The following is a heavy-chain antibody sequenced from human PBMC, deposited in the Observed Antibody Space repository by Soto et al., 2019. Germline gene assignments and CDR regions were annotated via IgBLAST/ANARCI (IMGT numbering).Heavy chain of an antibody. D-gene: IGHD3-9*01. V-gene: IGHV3-23*01. Sequence: PVGSLRLSSAASRFNFSDYAMSWVRQAPGKGLEWVSVIGGDGGSPYYADSVKGRFIVSRDNSKNTLYLQMDSLRAEDTAVYYWAKDSVDRDGIYDPFDIWGQGTMVSVSS. CDR3: AKDSVDRDGIYDPFDI. J-gene: IGHJ3*02. CDR1: RFNFSDYA. CDR2: IGGDGGSP.